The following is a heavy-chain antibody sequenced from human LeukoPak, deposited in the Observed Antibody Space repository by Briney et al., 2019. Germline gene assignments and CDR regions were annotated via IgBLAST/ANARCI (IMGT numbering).Heavy chain of an antibody. CDR2: INTKGET. CDR1: GVSMSAYQ. V-gene: IGHV4-4*09. Sequence: PSETLSLTCTVSGVSMSAYQWSWVRQSPEKGLEWIGCINTKGETSYNPSLKSRVTTSVDTSKSQLSLRLTSVTAADTAVYYCATSNDAKIAPFDHWGQGAPVTVSS. CDR3: ATSNDAKIAPFDH. D-gene: IGHD2-21*01. J-gene: IGHJ4*02.